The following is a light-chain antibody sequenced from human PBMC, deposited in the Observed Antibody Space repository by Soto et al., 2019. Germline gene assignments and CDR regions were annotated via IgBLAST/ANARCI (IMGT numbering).Light chain of an antibody. V-gene: IGKV3-20*01. CDR2: GAS. Sequence: EIVLTQSPGTLSLSPGERATLSCRASQSVSSSFLAWYQQKPGQAPRLLIYGASSRATGIPDRFSGSGSGTDFTLTISRLEPEGVAVYYCQKYGSSPLTFGGGTKVEIK. CDR1: QSVSSSF. CDR3: QKYGSSPLT. J-gene: IGKJ4*01.